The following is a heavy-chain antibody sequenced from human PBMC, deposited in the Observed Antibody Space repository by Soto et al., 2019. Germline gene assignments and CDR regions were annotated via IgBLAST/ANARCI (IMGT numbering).Heavy chain of an antibody. J-gene: IGHJ4*02. V-gene: IGHV3-23*01. Sequence: EVQLLESGGGLVQPGGSLRLSCEASEFTLTTYAMSWAPQAPGKGLKWVPSISGGGGSTYNADSVKGRFTISRDNSKNTLYLQVSSLRAEDTAVYYCANRNDYGSGSYFPFDHWGQGTLVTVSS. CDR3: ANRNDYGSGSYFPFDH. CDR1: EFTLTTYA. D-gene: IGHD3-10*01. CDR2: ISGGGGST.